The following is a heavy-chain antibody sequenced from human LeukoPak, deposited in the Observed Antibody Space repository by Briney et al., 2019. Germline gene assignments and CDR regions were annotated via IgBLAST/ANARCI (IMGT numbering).Heavy chain of an antibody. CDR2: ISGSGGST. V-gene: IGHV3-23*01. CDR3: AKDYSSGGDYFDY. D-gene: IGHD6-19*01. J-gene: IGHJ4*02. Sequence: TGGSLRLSCAASGFTFSSYAMSWGRQAPGKGLEWVSAISGSGGSTYYADSVKGRFTISRDNSKNTLYLQMNSLRAEDTAVYYCAKDYSSGGDYFDYWGQGTLVTVSS. CDR1: GFTFSSYA.